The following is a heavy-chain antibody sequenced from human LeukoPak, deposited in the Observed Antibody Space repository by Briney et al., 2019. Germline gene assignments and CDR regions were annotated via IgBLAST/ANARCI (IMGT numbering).Heavy chain of an antibody. Sequence: GESLKISCKGSGYSFSSYWIAWVRQMPGKGLEWMGIIYPGDSDTRYSPSFQGQVTISADKSISTAYLQWSSLKASDTAIYYCARHPSNPYGGDAFDIWGQGTMVTVSS. CDR3: ARHPSNPYGGDAFDI. CDR1: GYSFSSYW. J-gene: IGHJ3*02. CDR2: IYPGDSDT. V-gene: IGHV5-51*01. D-gene: IGHD3-16*01.